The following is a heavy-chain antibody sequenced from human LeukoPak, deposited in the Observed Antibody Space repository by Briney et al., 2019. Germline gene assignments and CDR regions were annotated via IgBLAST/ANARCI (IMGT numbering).Heavy chain of an antibody. CDR1: DGSISTYY. D-gene: IGHD4-17*01. CDR3: ARGSPGDYGGYYFDY. V-gene: IGHV4-59*01. CDR2: IYHSGST. Sequence: SETLSPTCTVSDGSISTYYWSWIRRPPGKGLEWIGYIYHSGSTNYSPSLKSRVTISLDTSKNHFSLNLSSMTAADTAVYYCARGSPGDYGGYYFDYWGQGTLVTVSS. J-gene: IGHJ4*02.